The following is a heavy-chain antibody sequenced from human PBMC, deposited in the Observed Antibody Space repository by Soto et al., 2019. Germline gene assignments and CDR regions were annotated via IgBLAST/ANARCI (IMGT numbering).Heavy chain of an antibody. Sequence: QLQLQESGPGLVKPSETLSLTCTVSGGSISSNNYFWGWIRQPPGKGLERIGSISYSGSTYYNPSLMSRVTISVDTSKNQFSLKLSSVTAADTAVYYCARHADLYYFDYWGQGTLVTVSS. J-gene: IGHJ4*02. CDR2: ISYSGST. CDR3: ARHADLYYFDY. CDR1: GGSISSNNYF. V-gene: IGHV4-39*01.